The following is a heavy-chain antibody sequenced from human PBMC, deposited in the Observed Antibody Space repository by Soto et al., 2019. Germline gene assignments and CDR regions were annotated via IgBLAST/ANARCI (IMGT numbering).Heavy chain of an antibody. CDR1: GGSISSYY. D-gene: IGHD4-17*01. Sequence: PSETLSLTCTVSGGSISSYYWSWIRQPPGKGLEWIGYIYYSWFTNYNPSLKSRATISVDQSKNQFSLKLRSVTAADTAVYYCARDYGDYSFFFDYWGQGALVTVS. J-gene: IGHJ4*02. CDR3: ARDYGDYSFFFDY. V-gene: IGHV4-59*01. CDR2: IYYSWFT.